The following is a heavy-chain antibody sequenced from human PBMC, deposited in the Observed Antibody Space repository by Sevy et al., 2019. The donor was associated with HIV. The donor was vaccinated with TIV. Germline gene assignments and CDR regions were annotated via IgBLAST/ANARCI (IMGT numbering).Heavy chain of an antibody. Sequence: GGSLRLSCAASGFTFSSYSMNWVRQAPGKGLEWVSSISSSSSYIYYTDSVEGRFTISRDNAKNSLYLQMNSLRAEDTAVYYCARGGFDGIFDPWGQGTLVTVSS. CDR2: ISSSSSYI. V-gene: IGHV3-21*01. D-gene: IGHD1-26*01. CDR3: ARGGFDGIFDP. CDR1: GFTFSSYS. J-gene: IGHJ5*02.